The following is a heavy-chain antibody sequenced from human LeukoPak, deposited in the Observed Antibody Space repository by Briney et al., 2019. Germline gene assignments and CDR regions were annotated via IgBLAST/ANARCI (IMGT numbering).Heavy chain of an antibody. CDR3: ARSDYYYYYMDV. V-gene: IGHV4-4*09. J-gene: IGHJ6*03. Sequence: TETLSLTCTVSGGSISSYYWAWIRQPPGKGLEWIGSILHTGTTFYNPSLKSRVAISVDTSKNQFSLRLKSVTAADTAVYYCARSDYYYYYMDVWGKGTTVTVSS. CDR1: GGSISSYY. CDR2: ILHTGTT.